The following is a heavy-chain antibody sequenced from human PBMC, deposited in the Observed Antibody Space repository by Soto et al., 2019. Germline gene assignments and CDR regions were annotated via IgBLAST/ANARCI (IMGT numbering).Heavy chain of an antibody. J-gene: IGHJ4*02. CDR1: GLNFSSYP. CDR2: ISFDGSNK. V-gene: IGHV3-30-3*01. CDR3: AIVNRGGDGAFDY. D-gene: IGHD2-21*01. Sequence: GGSLRLSCAVSGLNFSSYPIHWVRQAPGKGLEWVALISFDGSNKYFADSVKSRFTISRDNSKNTLFLQMNSLRVEDTAVYYCAIVNRGGDGAFDYWGQGTLVTVSS.